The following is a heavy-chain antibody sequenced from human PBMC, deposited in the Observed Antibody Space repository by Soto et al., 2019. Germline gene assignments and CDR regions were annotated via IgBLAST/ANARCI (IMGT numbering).Heavy chain of an antibody. CDR1: GFTFSSYS. Sequence: GGSLRLSCAASGFTFSSYSMNWVRQAPGKGLEWVSSISSSSSYIYYAGSVKGRFTISRDNAKNSLYLQMNSLRAEYTAVYYCAREHNSSRYYDAFDIWDQGTMVTVSS. J-gene: IGHJ3*02. CDR3: AREHNSSRYYDAFDI. CDR2: ISSSSSYI. V-gene: IGHV3-21*01. D-gene: IGHD3-22*01.